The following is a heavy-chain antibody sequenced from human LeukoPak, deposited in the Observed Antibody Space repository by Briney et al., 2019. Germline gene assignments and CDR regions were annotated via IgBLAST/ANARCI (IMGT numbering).Heavy chain of an antibody. V-gene: IGHV1-2*02. J-gene: IGHJ4*02. D-gene: IGHD2-2*02. CDR3: ARGPVVPAAIWPPDY. CDR2: INPNSGGT. CDR1: GYTFTGYY. Sequence: ASVKVSCKASGYTFTGYYMHWVRQAPGQGLEWMGWINPNSGGTNYAQKLQGRVTMTTDTSTSTAYMELRSLRSDDTAVYYCARGPVVPAAIWPPDYWGQGTLVTVSS.